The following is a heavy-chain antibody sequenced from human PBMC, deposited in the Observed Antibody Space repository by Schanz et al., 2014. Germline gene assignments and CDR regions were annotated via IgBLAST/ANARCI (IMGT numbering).Heavy chain of an antibody. Sequence: QVQLVESGGGLVKPGGSLRLSCAASGFTFSDYYMSWIRQAPGKGLEWIGYIYDGGSTYYNPSLKSRVTISVDTSKNQFSLRLSSVTAADTSVYYCARTRSWSDYWGQGTLVTVSS. D-gene: IGHD6-13*01. CDR2: IYDGGST. V-gene: IGHV4-31*02. CDR3: ARTRSWSDY. CDR1: GFTFSDYY. J-gene: IGHJ4*02.